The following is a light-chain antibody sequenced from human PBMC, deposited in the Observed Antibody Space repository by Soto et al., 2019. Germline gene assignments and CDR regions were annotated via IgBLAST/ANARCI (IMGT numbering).Light chain of an antibody. CDR1: QSVSTNY. Sequence: EIVLTQSPGTLSLSPGERATLSCRASQSVSTNYLAWYQQKPGQSPRLLIYGATRRATGIPDRFSGSGSGTDFILNISRLEPEDFALYFCQQYGSSPYTFAQGTKLDIK. V-gene: IGKV3-20*01. CDR3: QQYGSSPYT. J-gene: IGKJ2*01. CDR2: GAT.